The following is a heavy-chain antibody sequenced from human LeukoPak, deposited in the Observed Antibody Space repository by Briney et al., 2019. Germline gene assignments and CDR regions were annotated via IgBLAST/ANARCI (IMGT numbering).Heavy chain of an antibody. J-gene: IGHJ6*02. CDR1: GFTFSSYA. Sequence: QAGGSLRLSCAASGFTFSSYAMHWVRQAPGKGLEWVAVISYDGSNKYYADSVKGRLIISRDNSMNTLYLQLNSLRAEDTAVYYCARVLAHYDFWSGYYIHWEPVDYYYYGMDVWGQGTTVTVSS. CDR3: ARVLAHYDFWSGYYIHWEPVDYYYYGMDV. V-gene: IGHV3-30*04. D-gene: IGHD3-3*01. CDR2: ISYDGSNK.